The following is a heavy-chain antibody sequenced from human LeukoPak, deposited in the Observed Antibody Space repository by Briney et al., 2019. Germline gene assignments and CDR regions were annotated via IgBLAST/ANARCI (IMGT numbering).Heavy chain of an antibody. D-gene: IGHD3-10*01. CDR3: ARHTITMVRGVITNAFDI. CDR1: GGSISSSSYY. CDR2: IYYSGST. V-gene: IGHV4-39*01. Sequence: SETLSLTCTVSGGSISSSSYYWGWIRQPPGKGLGWIGSIYYSGSTYYNPSLKSRVTISVDTSKNQFSLKMSSVTAADTAVYYCARHTITMVRGVITNAFDIWGQGTMVTVSS. J-gene: IGHJ3*02.